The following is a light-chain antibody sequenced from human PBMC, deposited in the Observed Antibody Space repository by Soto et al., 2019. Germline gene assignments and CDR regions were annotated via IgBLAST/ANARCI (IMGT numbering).Light chain of an antibody. CDR3: QQTYSTPFT. CDR1: QIISRY. J-gene: IGKJ5*01. Sequence: DIQMTQSPSSLSASVGDRVTITCRASQIISRYLNWYQQKPGKAPKLLIYAASNLQSGVPSTFSGSGSGTDFTLTISSLQPEDIGTYYCQQTYSTPFTFGQGTRLDIK. V-gene: IGKV1-39*01. CDR2: AAS.